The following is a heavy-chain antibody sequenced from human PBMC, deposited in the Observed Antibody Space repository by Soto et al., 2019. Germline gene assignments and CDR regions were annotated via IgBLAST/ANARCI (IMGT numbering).Heavy chain of an antibody. Sequence: QPGRSLRLSCAASGFTFSSYAMSWVRQAPGKGLEWVSAISGSGGSTYYADSVKGRFTISRDNSKNTLYLQMNSLRAEDTAVYYCAKGSGETYYDFWSGTPPRSYGMDVWGQGTTVTVSS. CDR1: GFTFSSYA. CDR3: AKGSGETYYDFWSGTPPRSYGMDV. CDR2: ISGSGGST. J-gene: IGHJ6*02. V-gene: IGHV3-23*01. D-gene: IGHD3-3*01.